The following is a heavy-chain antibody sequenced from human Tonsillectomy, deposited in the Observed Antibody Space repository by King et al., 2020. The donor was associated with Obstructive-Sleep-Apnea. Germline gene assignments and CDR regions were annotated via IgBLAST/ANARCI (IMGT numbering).Heavy chain of an antibody. CDR3: ARGYDYVWGSYRPYYFDY. D-gene: IGHD3-16*02. J-gene: IGHJ4*02. Sequence: QLQESGPGLVKPSETLSLTCTVSGGSISSYYWSWIRQPPGKGLEWIGYIYYSGSTNYNPSLKSRVTISVDTSKNQFSLKLGSVTAADTAVYYCARGYDYVWGSYRPYYFDYWGQGTLVTVSS. CDR1: GGSISSYY. V-gene: IGHV4-59*01. CDR2: IYYSGST.